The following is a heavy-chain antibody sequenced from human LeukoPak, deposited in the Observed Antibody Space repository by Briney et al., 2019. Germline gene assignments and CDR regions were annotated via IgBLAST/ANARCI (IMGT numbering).Heavy chain of an antibody. D-gene: IGHD3-22*01. V-gene: IGHV4-61*01. Sequence: SETLSLTCTVSGGSFSSGSYYWSWIRQPPGKGLEWIGYIYYSGSTNYNPSLKSQVTISVDTSKNQFSLKLSSVTAADTAVYYCAREGEYYDSTLDYWGQGTLVTVSS. CDR1: GGSFSSGSYY. CDR3: AREGEYYDSTLDY. J-gene: IGHJ4*02. CDR2: IYYSGST.